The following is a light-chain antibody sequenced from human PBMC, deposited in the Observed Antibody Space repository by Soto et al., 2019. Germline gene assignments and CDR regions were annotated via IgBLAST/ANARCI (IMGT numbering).Light chain of an antibody. Sequence: EIVLTQSPGTLSLSPGERATLSCRASESVSTSYLAWYQQKPGQAPRLLIYGASGRATVIPDRFSVSASGTEFTLSMSRLEPEDFAVYYCQHYGTSALFGPGTKVDIK. V-gene: IGKV3-20*01. CDR3: QHYGTSAL. CDR1: ESVSTSY. CDR2: GAS. J-gene: IGKJ3*01.